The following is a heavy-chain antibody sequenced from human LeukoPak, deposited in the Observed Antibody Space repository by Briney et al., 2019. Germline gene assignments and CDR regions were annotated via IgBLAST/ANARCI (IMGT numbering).Heavy chain of an antibody. D-gene: IGHD1-26*01. J-gene: IGHJ3*02. CDR2: MNPNSGNT. Sequence: ASVKVSCKASAGTFSSYAIRWVRQAPGQGLEWMGWMNPNSGNTGYAQKFQGRVTITRNTSISTAYLELSSLRSEDTAVYYCARGRGSRYAFDTWGQGTMVTVSS. V-gene: IGHV1-8*03. CDR3: ARGRGSRYAFDT. CDR1: AGTFSSYA.